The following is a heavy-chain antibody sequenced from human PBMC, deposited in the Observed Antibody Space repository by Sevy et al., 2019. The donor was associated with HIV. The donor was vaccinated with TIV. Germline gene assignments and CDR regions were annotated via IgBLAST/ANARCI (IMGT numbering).Heavy chain of an antibody. CDR3: ARDSDSIAAPGRDY. V-gene: IGHV3-7*01. Sequence: GGSLRLSCAASGFTFSSYWMSWVRQAPGKGLEWVANIKQDGSEKYYVDSVKGRFTISRDNAKNSLYLQMNSLRAEDTAVYDCARDSDSIAAPGRDYWGQGTLVTVSS. D-gene: IGHD6-13*01. CDR1: GFTFSSYW. CDR2: IKQDGSEK. J-gene: IGHJ4*02.